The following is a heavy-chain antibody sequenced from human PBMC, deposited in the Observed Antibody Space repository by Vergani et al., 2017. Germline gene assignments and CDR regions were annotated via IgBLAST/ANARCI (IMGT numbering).Heavy chain of an antibody. CDR1: GGTFSSYT. D-gene: IGHD2-2*01. Sequence: QVQLVQSGAEVKKPGSSVKVSCKASGGTFSSYTISWVRQAPGQGLEWMGRIIPILGIANYAQKFQCRVTITADKSTSTAYMELSSLRSEDTAVYYCARDLPAGVGDYYYYMDVWGKGTTVTVSS. J-gene: IGHJ6*03. CDR3: ARDLPAGVGDYYYYMDV. CDR2: IIPILGIA. V-gene: IGHV1-69*08.